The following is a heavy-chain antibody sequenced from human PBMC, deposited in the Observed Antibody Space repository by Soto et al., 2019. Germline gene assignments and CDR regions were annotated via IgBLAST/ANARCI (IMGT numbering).Heavy chain of an antibody. D-gene: IGHD3-3*01. CDR1: GGSIISGAYY. V-gene: IGHV4-31*03. CDR3: ARGRGSHYDFWSGYRINWFDP. CDR2: IYYSGST. Sequence: SETLSLTCTVSGGSIISGAYYWTWIRQHPGKFLEWIGYIYYSGSTYYNPSLKSRVTISVDTSKNQFSLKLSSVTAADTAVYYCARGRGSHYDFWSGYRINWFDPWGQGTLVTVSS. J-gene: IGHJ5*02.